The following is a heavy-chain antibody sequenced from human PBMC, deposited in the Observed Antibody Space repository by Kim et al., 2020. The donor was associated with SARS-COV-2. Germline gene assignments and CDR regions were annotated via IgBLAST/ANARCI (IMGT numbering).Heavy chain of an antibody. Sequence: SVKVSCKASGGTFSSYAISWVRQAPGQGLEWMGRIIPILGIANYAQKFQGRVTITADKSTSTAYMELSSLRSEDTAVYYCARVVSGYSSGWYDRKTGTFDYWGQGTLVTVSS. CDR3: ARVVSGYSSGWYDRKTGTFDY. CDR1: GGTFSSYA. CDR2: IIPILGIA. D-gene: IGHD6-19*01. J-gene: IGHJ4*02. V-gene: IGHV1-69*04.